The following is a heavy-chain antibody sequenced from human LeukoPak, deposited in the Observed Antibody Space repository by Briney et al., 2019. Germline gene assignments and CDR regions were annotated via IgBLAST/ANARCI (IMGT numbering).Heavy chain of an antibody. V-gene: IGHV1-2*02. CDR3: ARAYYGAVGEDY. CDR1: GYTFTGYY. J-gene: IGHJ4*02. CDR2: INPNSGGT. D-gene: IGHD3-10*01. Sequence: ASVKVSCKASGYTFTGYYIHWVRQAPGPGHEWMGWINPNSGGTNYAQKFQGRVTLTRDTSITTAYMELTRLRSDDTALYYCARAYYGAVGEDYWGQGTLVTVSS.